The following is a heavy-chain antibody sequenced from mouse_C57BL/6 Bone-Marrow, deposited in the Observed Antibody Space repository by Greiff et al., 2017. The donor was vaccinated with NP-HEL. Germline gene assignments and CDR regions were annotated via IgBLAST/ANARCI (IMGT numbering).Heavy chain of an antibody. V-gene: IGHV1-26*01. J-gene: IGHJ4*01. Sequence: VQLQQSGPELVKPGASVKISCKASGYTFTDYYMNWVKQSHGKSLEWIGDINPNNGGTSYNQKFKGKATLTVDKSSSTAYMELRSLTSEDSAVYYCARNGGLRRYAMDYWGQGTSVTVSS. D-gene: IGHD2-4*01. CDR2: INPNNGGT. CDR3: ARNGGLRRYAMDY. CDR1: GYTFTDYY.